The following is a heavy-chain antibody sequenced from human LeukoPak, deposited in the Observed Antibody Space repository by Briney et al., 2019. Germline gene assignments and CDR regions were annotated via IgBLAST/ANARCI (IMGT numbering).Heavy chain of an antibody. CDR3: TTPYVYDSSGYTYYYYMDV. CDR2: ISGSGFRT. CDR1: GVTFSIYG. D-gene: IGHD3-22*01. V-gene: IGHV3-23*01. J-gene: IGHJ6*03. Sequence: PGGSLRLSCAAAGVTFSIYGMTWVRQAPGKGLEWVSTISGSGFRTNYADSVKGRFTISRDNSKNTLYLQMNSLKTEDTAVYYCTTPYVYDSSGYTYYYYMDVWGKGTTVTVSS.